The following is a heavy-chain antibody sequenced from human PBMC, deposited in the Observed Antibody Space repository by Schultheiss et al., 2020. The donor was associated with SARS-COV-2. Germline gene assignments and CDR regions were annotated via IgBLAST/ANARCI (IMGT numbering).Heavy chain of an antibody. CDR2: IKSKTDGGTT. V-gene: IGHV3-15*01. CDR3: TTGYSRTPRYYDFWSGYPTYGMDA. J-gene: IGHJ6*01. Sequence: GGSLRLSCAASGFTFSNAWMSWVRQAPGKGLEWVGRIKSKTDGGTTDYAAPVKGRYTISRDVPKSTLYLQINRFKTEDTAVYYCTTGYSRTPRYYDFWSGYPTYGMDAWGQGAAGTGSS. D-gene: IGHD3-3*01. CDR1: GFTFSNAW.